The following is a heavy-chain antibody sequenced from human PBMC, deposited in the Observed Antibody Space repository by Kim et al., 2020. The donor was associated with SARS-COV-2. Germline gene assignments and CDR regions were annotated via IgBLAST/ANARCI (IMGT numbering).Heavy chain of an antibody. CDR2: ISYDGSNK. CDR3: AKDSAYYDFWSGYLKEKDYYYYYGMDV. D-gene: IGHD3-3*01. J-gene: IGHJ6*02. Sequence: GGSLRLSCAASGFTFSSYGMHWVRQAPGKGLEWVAVISYDGSNKYYADSVNGRFTISRDNSKNTLYLQMNSLRAEDTAVYYCAKDSAYYDFWSGYLKEKDYYYYYGMDVWGQGTTVTVSS. V-gene: IGHV3-30*18. CDR1: GFTFSSYG.